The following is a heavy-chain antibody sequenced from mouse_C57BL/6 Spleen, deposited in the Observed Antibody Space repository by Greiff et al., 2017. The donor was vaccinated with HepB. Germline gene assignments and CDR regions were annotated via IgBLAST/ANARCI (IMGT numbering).Heavy chain of an antibody. D-gene: IGHD1-1*01. V-gene: IGHV1-7*01. CDR3: ASPFTTVVATGPYFDY. Sequence: QVQLQQSGAELAKPGASVKLSCKASGYTFTSYWMHWVKQRPGQGLEWIGYINPSSGYTKYNQKFKDKATLTADKSSSTAYMQLSSLTYEDSAVYYCASPFTTVVATGPYFDYWGQGTTLTVSS. J-gene: IGHJ2*01. CDR1: GYTFTSYW. CDR2: INPSSGYT.